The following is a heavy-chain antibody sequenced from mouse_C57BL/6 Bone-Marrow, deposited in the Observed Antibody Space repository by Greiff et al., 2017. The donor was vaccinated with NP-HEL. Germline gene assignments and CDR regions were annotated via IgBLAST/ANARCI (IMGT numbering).Heavy chain of an antibody. CDR1: GYTFTSYW. V-gene: IGHV1-55*01. Sequence: QVHVKQPGAELVKPGASVKMSCKASGYTFTSYWITWVKQRPGQGLEWIGDIYPGSGSTNYNEKFKSKATLTVDTSSSTAYMQLSSLTSEDSAVYYCARESNYFLAYWGQGTLVTVSA. CDR3: ARESNYFLAY. J-gene: IGHJ3*01. D-gene: IGHD2-5*01. CDR2: IYPGSGST.